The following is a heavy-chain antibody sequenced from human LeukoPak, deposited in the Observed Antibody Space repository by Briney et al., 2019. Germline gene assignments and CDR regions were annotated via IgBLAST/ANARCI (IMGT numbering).Heavy chain of an antibody. CDR1: GGTFSSYA. Sequence: GASVKVSCKASGGTFSSYAISWVRQAPGQGLEWMGGIIPIFGTANYAQKFQGRVTITTDESTSTAYMELSSLRSEDTAVYYCASGSSSSWSRGAFDIWGQGTMVTVSS. CDR2: IIPIFGTA. D-gene: IGHD6-13*01. V-gene: IGHV1-69*05. J-gene: IGHJ3*02. CDR3: ASGSSSSWSRGAFDI.